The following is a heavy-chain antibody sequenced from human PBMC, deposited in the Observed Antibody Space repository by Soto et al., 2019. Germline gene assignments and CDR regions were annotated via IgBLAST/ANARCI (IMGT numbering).Heavy chain of an antibody. J-gene: IGHJ6*01. V-gene: IGHV1-8*01. CDR2: MNPDSANT. CDR1: GYTFSNYD. Sequence: ASVKVSCKASGYTFSNYDINWVRQAPGQGLEWMGWMNPDSANTGYTQKFQGRVTMTRSTSMTTAYMELSGLRSEDTAVYYCARATSDSILVDFFFCGMDVWG. D-gene: IGHD2-15*01. CDR3: ARATSDSILVDFFFCGMDV.